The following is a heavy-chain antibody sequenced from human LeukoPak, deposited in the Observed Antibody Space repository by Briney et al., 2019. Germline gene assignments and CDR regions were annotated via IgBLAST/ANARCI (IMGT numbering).Heavy chain of an antibody. V-gene: IGHV3-23*01. Sequence: GGSLRLSCAASGFTFSNYAMSWVRQAPGKGLEWVSFITGNALNTYHADFIKGRFTISRDDSKNTLYLHLSSLRVEDTAVYYCAKLQDFYDNSGYSYFDNWGQGTLVTVSS. D-gene: IGHD3-22*01. J-gene: IGHJ4*02. CDR2: ITGNALNT. CDR1: GFTFSNYA. CDR3: AKLQDFYDNSGYSYFDN.